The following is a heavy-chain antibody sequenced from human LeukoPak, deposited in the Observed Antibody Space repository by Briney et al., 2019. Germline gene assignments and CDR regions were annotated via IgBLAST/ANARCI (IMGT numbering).Heavy chain of an antibody. CDR3: ARDSGTAVGYFDY. Sequence: GGSLRLSCAASGFTVSTNYMSWVRQAPGRGLEWVSVIYSGGNTYYADSVKGRFTISRDNSKNTLYLQMNSLRAEDTAVYYCARDSGTAVGYFDYWGQGTLVTVSS. CDR1: GFTVSTNY. V-gene: IGHV3-66*01. J-gene: IGHJ4*02. CDR2: IYSGGNT. D-gene: IGHD4-23*01.